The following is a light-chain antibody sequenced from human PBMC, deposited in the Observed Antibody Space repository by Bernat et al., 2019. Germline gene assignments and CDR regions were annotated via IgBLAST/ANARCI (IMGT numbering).Light chain of an antibody. V-gene: IGKV2-30*01. CDR2: KVS. CDR1: QSLVKSDGNTY. Sequence: DVVMTQSPLSLPVTLGQPASISCRPDQSLVKSDGNTYLNWLQQRPGQSPRRLIYKVSNRDSGVPDRFSGSGSGTDFTLKISRVEAEDVGVYYCMQGKHWPWTFCQWTKVEIK. J-gene: IGKJ1*01. CDR3: MQGKHWPWT.